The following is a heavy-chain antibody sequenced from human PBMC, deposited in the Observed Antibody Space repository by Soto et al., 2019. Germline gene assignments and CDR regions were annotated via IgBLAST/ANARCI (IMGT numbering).Heavy chain of an antibody. D-gene: IGHD4-17*01. CDR2: IRHSGST. CDR3: ARGGGDYDYAVDV. V-gene: IGHV4-34*01. CDR1: GGSFY. Sequence: QVQLQQWGAGLLKPSETLSLNCAVYGGSFYWTWIRQPPGKGLEWIGEIRHSGSTNYNPSLKSRGSISIDRTKSQVSLTVYSVTAADTAVYYCARGGGDYDYAVDVWGQGTTVTVSS. J-gene: IGHJ6*02.